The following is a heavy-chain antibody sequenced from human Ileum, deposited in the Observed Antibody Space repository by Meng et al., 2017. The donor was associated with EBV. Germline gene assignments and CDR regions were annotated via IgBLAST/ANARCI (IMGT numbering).Heavy chain of an antibody. CDR2: INPNSGGT. J-gene: IGHJ4*02. D-gene: IGHD6-13*01. CDR1: GYTFTGYY. CDR3: ARDWEGSWAVFDY. Sequence: QVQLVESGAEGKKPGASCRVSCKSSGYTFTGYYMHWVRQAPGQGLEWMGWINPNSGGTNYAQKFQGWVTMTRDTSISTAYMELSRLRSDDTAVYYCARDWEGSWAVFDYWGQGTLVTVSS. V-gene: IGHV1-2*04.